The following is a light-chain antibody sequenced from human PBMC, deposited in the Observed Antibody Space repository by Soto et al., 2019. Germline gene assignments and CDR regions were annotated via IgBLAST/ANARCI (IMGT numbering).Light chain of an antibody. Sequence: QSALTQPASVSRSPGQSITISCTGTSSDVGSYNLVSWYQQHPGKAPKLMIYEGSKRPSGVSNRFSGSKSGNTASLTISGLQAEDEADYYCCSYAGSSPYVVFGGGTKLTVL. CDR1: SSDVGSYNL. V-gene: IGLV2-23*01. CDR3: CSYAGSSPYVV. CDR2: EGS. J-gene: IGLJ2*01.